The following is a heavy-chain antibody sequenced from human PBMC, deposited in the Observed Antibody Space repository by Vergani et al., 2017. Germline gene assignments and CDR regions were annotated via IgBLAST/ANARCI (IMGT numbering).Heavy chain of an antibody. CDR1: GYSFTNYW. J-gene: IGHJ4*02. CDR3: ARLYGRDSSGSKYFDY. Sequence: EVQLVQSGAEVQKPGESLKISCQISGYSFTNYWIGWVRHMPGKGLEWMGIIHPADSATRYSPSFQGQVTISVDKSISTAYLQRSSLRASDSAMYSCARLYGRDSSGSKYFDYWGQGTLVTVSS. CDR2: IHPADSAT. V-gene: IGHV5-51*01. D-gene: IGHD3-22*01.